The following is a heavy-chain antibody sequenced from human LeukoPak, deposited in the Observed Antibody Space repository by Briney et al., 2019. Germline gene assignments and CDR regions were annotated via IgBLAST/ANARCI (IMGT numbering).Heavy chain of an antibody. V-gene: IGHV3-74*01. D-gene: IGHD5-18*01. Sequence: GGSLRLSCAASGFTFSSYWMHWVRQAPGKGLVWVSRINSEGSSTSYADSVKGRFTISRDNAKNTLYLQMNSLRAEDTAVYYCARGYSYGYRIDYWGQATLVTVSS. CDR2: INSEGSST. J-gene: IGHJ4*02. CDR3: ARGYSYGYRIDY. CDR1: GFTFSSYW.